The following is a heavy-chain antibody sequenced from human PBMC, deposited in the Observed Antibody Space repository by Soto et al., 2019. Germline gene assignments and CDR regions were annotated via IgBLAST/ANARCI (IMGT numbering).Heavy chain of an antibody. J-gene: IGHJ6*02. CDR1: GITFSKAW. V-gene: IGHV3-15*01. Sequence: EVPLVESGGGLVQPGGSLTLSCAASGITFSKAWMNWVRQSPGKGLEWVGRIKSSSDGGTTAYAAPVKGRFTISRDDSKDTLWLQMHSLKTEDTAVYYCITNFYSDHGMDVWGQGTTVTVSS. CDR2: IKSSSDGGTT. CDR3: ITNFYSDHGMDV. D-gene: IGHD4-17*01.